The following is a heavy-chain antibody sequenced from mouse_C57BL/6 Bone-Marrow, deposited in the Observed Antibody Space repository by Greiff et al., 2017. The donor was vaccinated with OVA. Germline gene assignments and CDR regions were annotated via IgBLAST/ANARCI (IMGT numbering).Heavy chain of an antibody. CDR3: ARSPYYGSSLYYFDY. CDR2: IRNKANGYTT. Sequence: DVKLVESGGGLVQPGGSLSLSCAASGFTFTDYYMSWVRQPPGKALEWLGFIRNKANGYTTEYSASVKGRFTISRDNSQSILYLQMNALRAEDSATYYCARSPYYGSSLYYFDYWGQGTTLTVSS. CDR1: GFTFTDYY. D-gene: IGHD1-1*01. V-gene: IGHV7-3*01. J-gene: IGHJ2*01.